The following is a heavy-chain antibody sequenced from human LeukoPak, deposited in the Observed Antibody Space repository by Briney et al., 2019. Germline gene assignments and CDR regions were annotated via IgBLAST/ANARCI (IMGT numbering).Heavy chain of an antibody. CDR2: ISSSSSYI. CDR1: GFTFSSYS. V-gene: IGHV3-21*04. J-gene: IGHJ5*02. CDR3: AKDRSSGSVLFSPKRFDP. Sequence: GGSLRLSCAASGFTFSSYSMNWVRQAPGKGLEWVSSISSSSSYIYYADSVKGRFTISRDNSKNTLYLQMNSLRAEDTAVYYCAKDRSSGSVLFSPKRFDPWGQGTLVTVSS. D-gene: IGHD6-19*01.